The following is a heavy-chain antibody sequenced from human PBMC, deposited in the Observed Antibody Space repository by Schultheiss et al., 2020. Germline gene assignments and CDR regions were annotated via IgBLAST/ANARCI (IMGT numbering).Heavy chain of an antibody. J-gene: IGHJ5*02. CDR3: ARGHRYYYDLFDP. D-gene: IGHD3-10*01. Sequence: SETLSLTCTVSGGSISSGGYYWSWIRQHPGKGLEWIGYIYYSGSTYYNPSLKSRVTISVDTSKNQFSLKLSSVTAADTAVYYCARGHRYYYDLFDPWGQGTLVTVAS. V-gene: IGHV4-31*03. CDR2: IYYSGST. CDR1: GGSISSGGYY.